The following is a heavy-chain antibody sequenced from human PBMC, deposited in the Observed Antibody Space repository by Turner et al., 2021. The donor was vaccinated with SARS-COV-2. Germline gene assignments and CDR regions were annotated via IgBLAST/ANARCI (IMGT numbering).Heavy chain of an antibody. D-gene: IGHD3-10*01. CDR2: ISGSGGGT. Sequence: EVQPLESGGGLVQPGGSLRLSWAASGFTFSSYAMNWVRQAPGKGLEWVSVISGSGGGTHYADSVKGRFTISRDNSKNTLYLQMDSLRAEDTAVYYCAKDLRGITYYYGSGTYEVIDYWGQGTLVTVSS. CDR1: GFTFSSYA. V-gene: IGHV3-23*01. J-gene: IGHJ4*02. CDR3: AKDLRGITYYYGSGTYEVIDY.